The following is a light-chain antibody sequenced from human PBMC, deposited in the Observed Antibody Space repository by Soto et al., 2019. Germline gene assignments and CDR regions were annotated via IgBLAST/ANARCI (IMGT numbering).Light chain of an antibody. CDR1: QSVSSSF. J-gene: IGKJ1*01. V-gene: IGKV3-20*01. CDR2: GAS. Sequence: EIVLTQSPGTLSLSPRERATLSCRASQSVSSSFLAWYQQKPGQAPRLLIYGASSRATGIPDRFSGSGSGTDSTLTISRLEPEDFAVYYCKQYDSSPWTFGQGTKVEIK. CDR3: KQYDSSPWT.